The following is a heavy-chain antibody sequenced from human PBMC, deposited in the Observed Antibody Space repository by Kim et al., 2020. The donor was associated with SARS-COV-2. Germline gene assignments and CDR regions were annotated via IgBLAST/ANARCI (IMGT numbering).Heavy chain of an antibody. CDR3: AREGIYCGGDCYPPDFDY. CDR1: GFTFSSYG. D-gene: IGHD2-21*02. CDR2: ISYDGSNK. V-gene: IGHV3-33*05. J-gene: IGHJ4*02. Sequence: GGSLRLSCAASGFTFSSYGMHWVRQAPGKGLEWVAVISYDGSNKYYADSVKGRFTISRDNSKNTLYLQMNSLRAEDTAVYYCAREGIYCGGDCYPPDFDYWGQGTLVTVSS.